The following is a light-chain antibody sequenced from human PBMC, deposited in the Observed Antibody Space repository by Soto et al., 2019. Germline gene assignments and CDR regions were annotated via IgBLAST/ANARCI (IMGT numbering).Light chain of an antibody. V-gene: IGKV3-20*01. CDR1: QSFTSTS. CDR2: GAS. Sequence: DIVLTQSPVTLSLSLGERATLSCRASQSFTSTSLAWYQQKPGQAPRLLISGASRRAAGIPDRFSGSGSGTDFTLTISRLESEDIAVYYCQQYDSSPRTCGQGTKV. CDR3: QQYDSSPRT. J-gene: IGKJ1*01.